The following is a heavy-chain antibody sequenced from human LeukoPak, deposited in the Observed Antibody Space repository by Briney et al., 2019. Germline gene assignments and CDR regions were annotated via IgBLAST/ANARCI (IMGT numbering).Heavy chain of an antibody. CDR2: INPNSGGT. Sequence: ASVKVSCKASGYTFTGYYMHWVRQAPGQGLEWMGRINPNSGGTNYAQKFQGRVTMTRDTSISTAYMELSRLRSDDTAVYYCARVSGSYWGTLFDYWGQGTLVTVSS. V-gene: IGHV1-2*06. J-gene: IGHJ4*02. CDR3: ARVSGSYWGTLFDY. D-gene: IGHD1-26*01. CDR1: GYTFTGYY.